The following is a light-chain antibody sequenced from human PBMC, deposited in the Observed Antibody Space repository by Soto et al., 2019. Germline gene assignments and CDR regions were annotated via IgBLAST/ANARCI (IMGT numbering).Light chain of an antibody. Sequence: EIVLTQSPGTLSLSPGERATLSCRASQSVSSIYLAWYQQKPGQAPRLLIYGASSRATGIPDRLSGSGSGTDFTLTISRLEPEDFAVYYCQQYGSSALTFGGGTKVDIK. V-gene: IGKV3-20*01. CDR1: QSVSSIY. CDR3: QQYGSSALT. J-gene: IGKJ4*01. CDR2: GAS.